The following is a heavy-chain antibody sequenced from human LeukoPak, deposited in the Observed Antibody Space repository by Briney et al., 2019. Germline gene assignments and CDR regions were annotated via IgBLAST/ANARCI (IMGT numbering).Heavy chain of an antibody. D-gene: IGHD2-2*01. J-gene: IGHJ4*02. CDR1: GYSFTSYW. CDR3: ARQDCSTTTCGEHFDY. V-gene: IGHV5-51*01. CDR2: IYPGDSDT. Sequence: PGESLKISCKGSGYSFTSYWIGWVRQMPGKGLEGMGIIYPGDSDTRYSPSFQGQVTISADKTISTAYLQWSSLKASDTAMYYCARQDCSTTTCGEHFDYWGQGTLVTVSS.